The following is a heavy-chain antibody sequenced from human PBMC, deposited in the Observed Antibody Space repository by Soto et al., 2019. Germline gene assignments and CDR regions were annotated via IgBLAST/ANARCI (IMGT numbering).Heavy chain of an antibody. CDR3: ARGGSSSWYPSGFDL. V-gene: IGHV1-69*13. J-gene: IGHJ5*02. D-gene: IGHD6-13*01. Sequence: SVKVSCKASGGTFSSYAISWVRQAPGQGLEWMGGIIPIFGTANYAQKFQGRVTITADESTSTAYMELSSLRSEDTAVYYCARGGSSSWYPSGFDLWGQGILVTVSS. CDR1: GGTFSSYA. CDR2: IIPIFGTA.